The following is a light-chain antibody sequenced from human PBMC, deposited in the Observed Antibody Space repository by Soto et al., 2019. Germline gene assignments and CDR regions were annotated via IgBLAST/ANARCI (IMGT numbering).Light chain of an antibody. V-gene: IGKV1-39*01. J-gene: IGKJ2*01. CDR2: VAS. CDR1: QTISTF. Sequence: DIQMTQSPSSLSASVGDRVTITCRASQTISTFLNWYQQRPGEAPKLLIYVASNLHTGVPSRFSGSGSGTGVTLTINSLQPEDFATYYCQQTSSVPRTFGQGTKLEIK. CDR3: QQTSSVPRT.